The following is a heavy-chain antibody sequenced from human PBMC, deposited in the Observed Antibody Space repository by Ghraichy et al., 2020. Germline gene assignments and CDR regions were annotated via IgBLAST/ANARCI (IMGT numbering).Heavy chain of an antibody. J-gene: IGHJ6*02. CDR3: ASLDTIFGVVINRPYYYGMDV. V-gene: IGHV3-11*01. Sequence: GGSLRLSCAASGFTFSDYYMSWIRQAPGKGLEWVSYISSSGSTIYYADSVKGRFTISRDNAKNSLYLQMNSLRAEDTAVYYCASLDTIFGVVINRPYYYGMDVWGQGTTVTVSS. CDR2: ISSSGSTI. D-gene: IGHD3-3*01. CDR1: GFTFSDYY.